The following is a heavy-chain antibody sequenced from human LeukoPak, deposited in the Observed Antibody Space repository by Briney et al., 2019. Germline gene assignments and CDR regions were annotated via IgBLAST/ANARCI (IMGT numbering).Heavy chain of an antibody. V-gene: IGHV4-4*02. CDR2: IYHSGST. D-gene: IGHD2-2*01. Sequence: PSGTLSLTCAVSGGSISSSNWWSWVRQPPGKGLEWIGEIYHSGSTNYNPSLKSRVTISVDKSKNQFSLKLSSVTAADTAVYYCARGCSSTSCYDAFDIWGQGTMVTVSS. CDR1: GGSISSSNW. CDR3: ARGCSSTSCYDAFDI. J-gene: IGHJ3*02.